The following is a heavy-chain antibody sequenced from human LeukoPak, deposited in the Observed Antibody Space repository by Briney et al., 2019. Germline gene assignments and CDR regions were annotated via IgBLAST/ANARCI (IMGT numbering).Heavy chain of an antibody. Sequence: PGGSLRLSCVASGFTFSSYAMSWVRQAPGKGLEWVSGISGSGGSTYYADSVKGRFTISRDNSKNTLFLQMNSQRAEDTAVYYCAKETYSSGWYPYFDYWGQGTLVTVSS. CDR3: AKETYSSGWYPYFDY. D-gene: IGHD6-19*01. CDR1: GFTFSSYA. CDR2: ISGSGGST. V-gene: IGHV3-23*01. J-gene: IGHJ4*02.